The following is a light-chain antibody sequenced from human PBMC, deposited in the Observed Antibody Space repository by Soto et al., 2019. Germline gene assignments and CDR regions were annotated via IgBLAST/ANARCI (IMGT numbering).Light chain of an antibody. V-gene: IGKV3-20*01. CDR1: QSVSSSY. Sequence: EIVLTQSPGTLSLSPGERATLSCRASQSVSSSYLAWYQQKPGQAPRLLIYGASSRATGIPDRFSGSGSGTDFTLTISRLEPEDFAVYYCQQYVSHRSTFGQGTRLEIK. CDR3: QQYVSHRST. J-gene: IGKJ5*01. CDR2: GAS.